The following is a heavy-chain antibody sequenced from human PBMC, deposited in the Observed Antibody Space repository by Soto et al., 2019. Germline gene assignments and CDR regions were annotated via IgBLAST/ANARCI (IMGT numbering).Heavy chain of an antibody. V-gene: IGHV3-23*01. D-gene: IGHD3-10*01. CDR3: ARDHGGSVGSGGMDV. Sequence: HPGGSLRLSCAASGFTFSNYAMSWVRQAPGKGLEWVSAVSGSGSTTYYADSVRGRFTISRDNSKNTLYLQMNSLRAEDTAVYYCARDHGGSVGSGGMDVWGQGTTVTVSS. J-gene: IGHJ6*02. CDR1: GFTFSNYA. CDR2: VSGSGSTT.